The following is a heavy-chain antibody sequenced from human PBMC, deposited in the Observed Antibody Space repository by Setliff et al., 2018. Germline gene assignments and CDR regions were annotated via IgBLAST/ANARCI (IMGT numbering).Heavy chain of an antibody. D-gene: IGHD1-1*01. CDR1: GYTFTNYN. Sequence: ASVKVSCKASGYTFTNYNMHWVRQAPGQGLEWMGIINASGGSTSYAQKFQGRVTMTRDTSTSTVYMELRRLRSEDTAVYYCARTGTRDDCFDYWGQGTLVTVSS. J-gene: IGHJ4*02. V-gene: IGHV1-46*01. CDR3: ARTGTRDDCFDY. CDR2: INASGGST.